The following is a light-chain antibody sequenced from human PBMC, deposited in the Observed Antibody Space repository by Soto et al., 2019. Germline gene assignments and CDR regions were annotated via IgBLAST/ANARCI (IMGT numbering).Light chain of an antibody. J-gene: IGKJ1*01. CDR2: GTS. CDR1: QSVSSK. CDR3: QQYNNWPPWT. Sequence: EIVMTQSPATLSVSPGERATLSCRASQSVSSKLAWYQQKPGQAPRLLIYGTSTRAPDIPARFSGSGSGTEFTLTISSLQSEDFAVYYCQQYNNWPPWTLGQGTKVEVK. V-gene: IGKV3-15*01.